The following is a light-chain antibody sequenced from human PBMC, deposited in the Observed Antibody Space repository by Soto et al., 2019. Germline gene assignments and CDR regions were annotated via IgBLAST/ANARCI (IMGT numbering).Light chain of an antibody. J-gene: IGKJ4*01. V-gene: IGKV3-20*01. CDR1: PSVSSSY. CDR2: GAS. Sequence: IVGTQSAGTLSLSPGSSAPRSGRASPSVSSSYLAWYQQNTGQAPRLLIYGASSRATGIPDRFSGSGSGTDFTLNISRMENEDFAVYYCEQYGSSTLTVGGGTKVDIK. CDR3: EQYGSSTLT.